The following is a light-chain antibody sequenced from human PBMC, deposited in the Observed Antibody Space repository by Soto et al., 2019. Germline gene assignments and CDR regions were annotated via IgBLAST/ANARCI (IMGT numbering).Light chain of an antibody. Sequence: DIVMTQSPDPLAVSLGERATINCKSSQSVLYSSNNKNYLAWYQQKPGQPPKLLIYWASTRESGVPDRFSGRGSGTDFTLTISSLQTEDVAVYYCQQHYSTPPTFGQGTKVEIK. V-gene: IGKV4-1*01. CDR1: QSVLYSSNNKNY. J-gene: IGKJ1*01. CDR2: WAS. CDR3: QQHYSTPPT.